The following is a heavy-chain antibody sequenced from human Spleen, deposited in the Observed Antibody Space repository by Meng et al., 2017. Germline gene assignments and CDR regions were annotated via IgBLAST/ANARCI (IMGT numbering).Heavy chain of an antibody. J-gene: IGHJ4*02. V-gene: IGHV4-34*01. CDR1: GGSFSDYY. Sequence: QVPVQQWGACLLHASETLSLTCVVSGGSFSDYYWSLILQPPGKGLEWIGEITHSGSTNYNPSLESRATISVDTSQNNLSLKLSSVTAADSAVYYCARGPTTMAHDFDYWGQGTLVTVSS. D-gene: IGHD4-11*01. CDR3: ARGPTTMAHDFDY. CDR2: ITHSGST.